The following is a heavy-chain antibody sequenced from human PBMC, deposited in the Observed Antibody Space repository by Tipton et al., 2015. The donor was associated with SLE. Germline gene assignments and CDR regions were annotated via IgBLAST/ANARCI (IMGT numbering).Heavy chain of an antibody. CDR1: GGSISGGGYS. CDR3: ARGLLVVPAAMGGWFDP. Sequence: LRLSCTVSGGSISGGGYSWSWIRQSPGKGLEWIGSLYQSGSIHYNPSLENRVTISVDTSKNQFSLKLSSVTAADTAVYYCARGLLVVPAAMGGWFDPWGQGTLVTVSS. V-gene: IGHV4-30-2*06. CDR2: LYQSGSI. J-gene: IGHJ5*02. D-gene: IGHD2-2*01.